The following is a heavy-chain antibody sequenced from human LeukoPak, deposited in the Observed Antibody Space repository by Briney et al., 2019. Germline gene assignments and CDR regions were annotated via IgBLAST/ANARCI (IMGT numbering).Heavy chain of an antibody. Sequence: SETLSLTCAVYGGSFSGYYWSWIRQPPGKGLEWIGEISHSGSTNCNPSLKSRVTISVDTSKNQFSLKLSSVTAADTAVYYCARGALALYDFWSANDAFDIWGQGTMVTVSS. CDR2: ISHSGST. CDR1: GGSFSGYY. V-gene: IGHV4-34*01. J-gene: IGHJ3*02. D-gene: IGHD3-3*01. CDR3: ARGALALYDFWSANDAFDI.